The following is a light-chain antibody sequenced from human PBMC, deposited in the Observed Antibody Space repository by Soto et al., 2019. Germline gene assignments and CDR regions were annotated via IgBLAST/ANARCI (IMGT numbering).Light chain of an antibody. J-gene: IGKJ4*01. CDR2: DAS. Sequence: PGGRVTLSCRASQSVSYHVAWYQQKPGQTPRLVIYDASIRASGIPARFSGSGSGTEFSLTISSLQSEDFAIYYCQQYNSWLTFGGGTKVDIK. CDR1: QSVSYH. V-gene: IGKV3-15*01. CDR3: QQYNSWLT.